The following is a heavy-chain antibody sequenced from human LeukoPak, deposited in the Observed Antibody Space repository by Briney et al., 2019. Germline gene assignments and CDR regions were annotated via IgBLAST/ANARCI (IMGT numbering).Heavy chain of an antibody. Sequence: SVKVSCKASGGTFSSYAISWVRQAPGQGLEWMGGIIPIFGTANYAQKFQGRVTITTDESTSTAYMELRSLRSDDTAVYYCARALNSYGYSPFDSWGQGTLVTVSS. D-gene: IGHD5-18*01. V-gene: IGHV1-69*05. J-gene: IGHJ4*02. CDR2: IIPIFGTA. CDR3: ARALNSYGYSPFDS. CDR1: GGTFSSYA.